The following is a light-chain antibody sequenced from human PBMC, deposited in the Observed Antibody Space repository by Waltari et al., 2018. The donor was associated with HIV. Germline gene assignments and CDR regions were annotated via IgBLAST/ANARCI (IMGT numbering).Light chain of an antibody. Sequence: AIQLTQSPSSLSASVGDRVTITCRTSQGITNAIAWYQQRPGKHPKLLIYEATNLYSGVPSRFSGSGSGTDFTLTISSLQPEDFSTYYCQQFQTFPLTFGGGTNIEIK. CDR1: QGITNA. V-gene: IGKV1-13*02. CDR2: EAT. CDR3: QQFQTFPLT. J-gene: IGKJ4*01.